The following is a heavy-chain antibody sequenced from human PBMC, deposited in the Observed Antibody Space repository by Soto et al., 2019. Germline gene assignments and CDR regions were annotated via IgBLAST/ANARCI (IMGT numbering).Heavy chain of an antibody. Sequence: GGSLRLSCAGSGFTFRSSTMSWVRQAPGKGLEWVSSISSSSSYIYYADSLKGRFTISRDNAKNSLYLQLSSLRAEDTAVYHCARDLGEMYAIWGQGALVTVSS. CDR3: ARDLGEMYAI. CDR2: ISSSSSYI. CDR1: GFTFRSST. V-gene: IGHV3-21*01. D-gene: IGHD2-8*01. J-gene: IGHJ4*02.